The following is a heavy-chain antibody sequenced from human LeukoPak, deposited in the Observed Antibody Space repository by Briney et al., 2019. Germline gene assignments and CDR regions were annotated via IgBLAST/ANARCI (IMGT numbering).Heavy chain of an antibody. CDR2: ISGSGSTI. CDR1: GFTFSDYY. CDR3: ARDSD. J-gene: IGHJ4*02. D-gene: IGHD3-10*01. V-gene: IGHV3-11*04. Sequence: GGSLRLSCAASGFTFSDYYMNWIRQAPGRGLEWASYISGSGSTIYYADSVKGRFTISRDNAKNSLYLQLNSLRAEDTAMYYCARDSDWGQGTLVTVSS.